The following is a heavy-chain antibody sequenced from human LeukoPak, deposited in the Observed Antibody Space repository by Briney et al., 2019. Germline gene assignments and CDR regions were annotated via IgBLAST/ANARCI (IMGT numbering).Heavy chain of an antibody. CDR1: GFTFSSYA. CDR2: VSGSGGST. J-gene: IGHJ4*02. Sequence: PGGSLRLSCAASGFTFSSYAMSWVRQAPGKGLEWVSGVSGSGGSTYYADSVKGRFTISRDNSKNTVYLQMNSLRAEDKAVYFCAKVIELWSGPLINWGQGALVTVSS. D-gene: IGHD3-3*01. CDR3: AKVIELWSGPLIN. V-gene: IGHV3-23*01.